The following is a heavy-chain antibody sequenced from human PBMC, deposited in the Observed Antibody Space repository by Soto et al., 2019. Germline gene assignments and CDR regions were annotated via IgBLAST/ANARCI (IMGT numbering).Heavy chain of an antibody. Sequence: SSETLSLTCTVSGGSISSYYWSWIRQPPGKGLEWIGYIYYSGSTNYNPSLKSRVTISVDTSKNQFSLKLSSVTAADTAVYYCARSRKTSSSWYDYYYYYCMDVWGKGTTVTVSS. D-gene: IGHD6-13*01. V-gene: IGHV4-59*01. CDR3: ARSRKTSSSWYDYYYYYCMDV. J-gene: IGHJ6*03. CDR2: IYYSGST. CDR1: GGSISSYY.